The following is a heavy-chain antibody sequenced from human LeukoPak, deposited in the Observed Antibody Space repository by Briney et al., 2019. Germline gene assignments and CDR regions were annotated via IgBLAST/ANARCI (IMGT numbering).Heavy chain of an antibody. CDR2: INPNSGGT. V-gene: IGHV1-2*02. CDR3: AIHWGSGWYFDL. CDR1: GYTFTGHY. J-gene: IGHJ2*01. D-gene: IGHD7-27*01. Sequence: GASVKVSCKASGYTFTGHYLHWVRQAPGQGFEWLGWINPNSGGTNYAQNFQGRVTMTRDTSNTTAYMELNSLRSDDTAVYYCAIHWGSGWYFDLWGRGTQVTVSS.